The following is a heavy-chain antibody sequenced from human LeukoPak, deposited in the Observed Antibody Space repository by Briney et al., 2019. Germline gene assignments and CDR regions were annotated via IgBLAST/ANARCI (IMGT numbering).Heavy chain of an antibody. J-gene: IGHJ6*02. Sequence: PGRSLRLSCAASGFTFSSYGMHWVRQAPGEGLEWVALIWYDGSNKYYADSVKGRFTISRDNSKNTLYLQMNSLRAEDTAVYYCARGSMVRGRDYGLDVWGQGTTVTVSS. CDR1: GFTFSSYG. CDR2: IWYDGSNK. CDR3: ARGSMVRGRDYGLDV. D-gene: IGHD3-10*01. V-gene: IGHV3-33*01.